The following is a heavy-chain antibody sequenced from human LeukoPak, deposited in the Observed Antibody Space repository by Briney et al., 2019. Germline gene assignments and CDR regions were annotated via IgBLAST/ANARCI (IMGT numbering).Heavy chain of an antibody. D-gene: IGHD5-18*01. CDR3: AKQGIQFTSDI. CDR2: ISSNGGST. J-gene: IGHJ3*02. V-gene: IGHV3-64*01. CDR1: GFTFSSYA. Sequence: PGGSLRLSCAASGFTFSSYAMHWVRQAPGKGLEYVSAISSNGGSTYYANSVKGRFTISRDNSKNTLYLQMGSLRAEDMAVYYCAKQGIQFTSDIWGQGTMVTVSS.